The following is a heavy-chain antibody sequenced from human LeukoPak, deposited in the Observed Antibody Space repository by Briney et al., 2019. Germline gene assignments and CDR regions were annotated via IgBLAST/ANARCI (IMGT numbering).Heavy chain of an antibody. D-gene: IGHD4-17*01. V-gene: IGHV4-38-2*01. CDR2: MYLSGTT. CDR3: AKTDYGQYSGFEV. Sequence: PSETLSLTCVVSGYSISSGYSWGWIRQPPGKGLEWIGSMYLSGTTYYNPSLKSRVTISADKSENQFSLKVTFVTAADSAIYFCAKTDYGQYSGFEVWGQGIMVTVSS. J-gene: IGHJ3*01. CDR1: GYSISSGYS.